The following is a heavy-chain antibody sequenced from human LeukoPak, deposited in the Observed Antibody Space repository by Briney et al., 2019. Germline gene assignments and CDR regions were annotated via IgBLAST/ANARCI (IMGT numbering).Heavy chain of an antibody. J-gene: IGHJ1*01. V-gene: IGHV7-4-1*02. Sequence: ASVKVSCKASGYIFSIYAMTWVRQAPGQGLELMGWINPNTGNPTYAQGFTGRFVFSLDTSVSTAYLQISSLKPEDTAVYYCARDYTVAIGTTTYFQHWGQGTLVTVSS. CDR2: INPNTGNP. CDR1: GYIFSIYA. D-gene: IGHD1-7*01. CDR3: ARDYTVAIGTTTYFQH.